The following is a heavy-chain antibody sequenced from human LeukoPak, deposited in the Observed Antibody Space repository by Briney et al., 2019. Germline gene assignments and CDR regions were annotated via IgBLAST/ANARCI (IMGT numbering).Heavy chain of an antibody. CDR1: GGSVSSSTYS. Sequence: SETLSLTCNLSGGSVSSSTYSWVWIRQPPGKGLEWIGSIYKSGNTYYNPSLKSRVTISVDTSKNHFSLKLSSVTAADTAVYYCAAGSTIFGVLIMGSWFDPWGQGTLVTVPS. CDR3: AAGSTIFGVLIMGSWFDP. V-gene: IGHV4-39*02. J-gene: IGHJ5*02. CDR2: IYKSGNT. D-gene: IGHD3-3*01.